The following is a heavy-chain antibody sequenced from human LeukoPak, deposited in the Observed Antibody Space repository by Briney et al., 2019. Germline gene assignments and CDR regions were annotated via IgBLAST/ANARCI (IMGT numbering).Heavy chain of an antibody. Sequence: GGSLRLSCAASGFTVNSNYMSWVRQAPGKGLEWVSYISSSGSTIYYADSVKGRFTISRDNAKNSLYLQMNSLRAEDTAVYYCAELGITMIGGVWGKGTTVTISS. J-gene: IGHJ6*04. CDR1: GFTVNSNY. CDR3: AELGITMIGGV. D-gene: IGHD3-10*02. CDR2: ISSSGSTI. V-gene: IGHV3-11*04.